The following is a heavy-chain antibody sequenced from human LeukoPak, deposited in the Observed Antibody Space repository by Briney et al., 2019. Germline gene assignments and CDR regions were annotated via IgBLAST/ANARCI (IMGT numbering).Heavy chain of an antibody. CDR3: ATKYLGSTEWRYFDL. D-gene: IGHD2/OR15-2a*01. J-gene: IGHJ2*01. V-gene: IGHV1-24*01. CDR1: GYTLTELS. Sequence: ASVKVSCKVSGYTLTELSMHWVRQAPGKGLEWMGGFDPEDGETIYAQKFQGRVTMTEDTSTDTAYMELSSLRSEDTAVYYCATKYLGSTEWRYFDLWGRGTLVTVSS. CDR2: FDPEDGET.